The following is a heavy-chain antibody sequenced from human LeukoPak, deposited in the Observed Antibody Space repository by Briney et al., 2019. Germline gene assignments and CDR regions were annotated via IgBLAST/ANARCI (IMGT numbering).Heavy chain of an antibody. Sequence: GESLKISCQASGYSFTSHWIGWVRQRPGKGLEWLGFISPGDSDTRYSPSFQGQVTISADKSINTAYLQWSSLRASDTAIYYCATTSRHFDYWGQGTLLTVSS. CDR2: ISPGDSDT. CDR1: GYSFTSHW. V-gene: IGHV5-51*01. D-gene: IGHD6-6*01. J-gene: IGHJ4*02. CDR3: ATTSRHFDY.